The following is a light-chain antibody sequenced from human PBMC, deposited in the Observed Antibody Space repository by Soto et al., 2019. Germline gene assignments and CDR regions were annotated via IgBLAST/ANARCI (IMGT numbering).Light chain of an antibody. CDR2: RTS. CDR1: QSVSSSY. Sequence: EIVLTQSPGTLSLSPGERATLSCRASQSVSSSYLAWYQQKPGQAPRLLIYRTSNRATGIPDRFSGSGSGTDFTLTISSLQSEDIAVYSCQHYNNWPLTFGGGTKVDI. J-gene: IGKJ4*01. V-gene: IGKV3-20*01. CDR3: QHYNNWPLT.